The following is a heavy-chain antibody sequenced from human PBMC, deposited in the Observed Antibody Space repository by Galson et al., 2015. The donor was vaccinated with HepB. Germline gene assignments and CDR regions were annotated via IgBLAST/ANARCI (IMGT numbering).Heavy chain of an antibody. CDR1: GGSFSDYY. CDR3: AREEGRHFDWFHFDF. CDR2: INHSGST. D-gene: IGHD3-9*01. Sequence: ETLSLTCAVYGGSFSDYYWSWIRQPPGKGLEWIGEINHSGSTNSNPSLKSRVTMSVDTSKNQFSLKLSSVTAADTAVYYCAREEGRHFDWFHFDFWGRGTPVTVSS. J-gene: IGHJ4*02. V-gene: IGHV4-34*01.